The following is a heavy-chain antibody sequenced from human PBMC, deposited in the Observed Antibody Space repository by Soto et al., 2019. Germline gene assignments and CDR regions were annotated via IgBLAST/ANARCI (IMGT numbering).Heavy chain of an antibody. Sequence: LSLTCTVSCGSISSGGYYWSWIRQHPGKGLEWIGYIYYSGSTYYNPSLKSRVTISVDTSKNQFSLKLSSVTAADTAVYYCASQTTRGWFDPWGQGTMVTVYS. CDR1: CGSISSGGYY. CDR2: IYYSGST. J-gene: IGHJ5*02. D-gene: IGHD4-17*01. V-gene: IGHV4-31*03. CDR3: ASQTTRGWFDP.